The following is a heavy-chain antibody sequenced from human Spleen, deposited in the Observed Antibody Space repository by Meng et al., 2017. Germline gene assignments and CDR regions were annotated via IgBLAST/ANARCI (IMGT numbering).Heavy chain of an antibody. V-gene: IGHV3-73*01. CDR1: GVTFSGSD. CDR2: IETKPNNYAT. J-gene: IGHJ3*02. Sequence: GESLKISCAVSGVTFSGSDIHWVRQASGRGLEWLGRIETKPNNYATSYGESLRGRFTISRDDSENMAYLQMNSLRAEDTAVYYCARDLLNEYDFWSGYYSHAFDIWGQGTMVTVSS. D-gene: IGHD3-3*01. CDR3: ARDLLNEYDFWSGYYSHAFDI.